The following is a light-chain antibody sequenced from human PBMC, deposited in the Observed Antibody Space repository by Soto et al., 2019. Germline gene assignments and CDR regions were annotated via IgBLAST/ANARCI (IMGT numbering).Light chain of an antibody. CDR2: GAS. V-gene: IGKV3-20*01. Sequence: TQSPSTLSASVGDRVTIACRASQSISTSLAWYQQKPGQAPRLLIYGASIRATGIPDRFSGSGSETDFTLTISRLEPEDFALYYCQQYGSSAPITFGQGTRLEIK. CDR3: QQYGSSAPIT. CDR1: QSISTS. J-gene: IGKJ5*01.